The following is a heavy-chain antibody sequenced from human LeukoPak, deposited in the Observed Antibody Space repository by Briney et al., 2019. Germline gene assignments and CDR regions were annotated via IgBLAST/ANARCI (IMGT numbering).Heavy chain of an antibody. CDR1: GGSISSYY. D-gene: IGHD4-11*01. CDR3: ARATTTYYFDS. CDR2: IYYSGNT. V-gene: IGHV4-59*12. J-gene: IGHJ4*02. Sequence: SETLSLTCTVSGGSISSYYWSWIRQPPGKGLEWIGYIYYSGNTNYNPSLKSRVTISVDRSKNQFSLKLSSVTAADTAVYYCARATTTYYFDSWGQGILVTVSS.